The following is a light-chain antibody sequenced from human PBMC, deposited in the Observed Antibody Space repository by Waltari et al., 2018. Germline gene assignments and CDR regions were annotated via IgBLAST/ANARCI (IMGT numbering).Light chain of an antibody. CDR2: VNSDGSH. CDR1: SGHSSNV. Sequence: QLVLTQSPSASASLGASVKLTCTLSSGHSSNVIAWLQQQPAKGPRYLMKVNSDGSHSKGDKIPDRFPGSSSGAGHYLTISSLQSEDEADYYCQTGGHGTWVFGGGTKLTVL. V-gene: IGLV4-69*01. CDR3: QTGGHGTWV. J-gene: IGLJ3*02.